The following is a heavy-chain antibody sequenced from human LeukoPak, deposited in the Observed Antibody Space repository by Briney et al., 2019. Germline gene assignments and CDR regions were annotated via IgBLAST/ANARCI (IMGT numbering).Heavy chain of an antibody. CDR1: GFTLSRYW. CDR2: IKFDGNEK. CDR3: ARLDEAFDK. D-gene: IGHD5-24*01. V-gene: IGHV3-7*01. Sequence: PGGSLRLSCAASGFTLSRYWLSWVRQAPGKGLEWVANIKFDGNEKYYMDSVKGRFTISRDNAKDSLYLQMNSLRAEDTAVYYCARLDEAFDKWGQGTLVTVSS. J-gene: IGHJ4*02.